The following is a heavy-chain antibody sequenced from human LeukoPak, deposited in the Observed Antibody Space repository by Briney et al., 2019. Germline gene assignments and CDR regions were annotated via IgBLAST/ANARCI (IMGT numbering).Heavy chain of an antibody. J-gene: IGHJ4*02. CDR3: ARGRKNDFWSGHYPYYFDY. CDR1: GYTFTSYD. V-gene: IGHV1-8*01. D-gene: IGHD3-3*01. Sequence: GASVKVSCKASGYTFTSYDINRVRQATGQGLEWMGWMNPNSGNTGYAQKFQGRVTMTRNTSISTAYMELSSLRSEDTAVYYCARGRKNDFWSGHYPYYFDYWGQGTLVTVSS. CDR2: MNPNSGNT.